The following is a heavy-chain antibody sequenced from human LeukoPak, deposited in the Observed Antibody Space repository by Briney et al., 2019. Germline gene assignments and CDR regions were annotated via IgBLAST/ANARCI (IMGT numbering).Heavy chain of an antibody. CDR1: GGSISSYY. CDR2: IYYSGST. J-gene: IGHJ6*03. D-gene: IGHD3-9*01. CDR3: ARRGRILGGFDYYYYYMDV. Sequence: SETLSLTCTVSGGSISSYYWSWIRQPPGKGLEWIGYIYYSGSTNYNPSLKSRVTISVDTSKNQFSLKLSSVTAADTAVYYCARRGRILGGFDYYYYYMDVWGKGTTVTISS. V-gene: IGHV4-59*01.